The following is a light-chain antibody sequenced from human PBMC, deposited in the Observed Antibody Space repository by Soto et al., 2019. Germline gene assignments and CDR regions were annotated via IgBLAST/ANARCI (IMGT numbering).Light chain of an antibody. CDR2: YDD. CDR3: AAWDDSLNGVV. CDR1: SSNIGNNA. V-gene: IGLV1-36*01. J-gene: IGLJ2*01. Sequence: QAVVTQPPSVSEAPRQRVTISCSGSSSNIGNNAVNWYQQLPGKAPKLLIYYDDLLPSGVSDRFSGSKSGTSASLAISGLQSEDEADYYCAAWDDSLNGVVFGGWTKLTVL.